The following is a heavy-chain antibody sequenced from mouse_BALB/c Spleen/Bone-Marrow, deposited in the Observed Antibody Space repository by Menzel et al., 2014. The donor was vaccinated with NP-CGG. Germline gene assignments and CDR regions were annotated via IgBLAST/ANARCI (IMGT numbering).Heavy chain of an antibody. CDR2: ILPGGGST. Sequence: QVQLQQSGAELMKPGASVKISCKATGYTFSNYWIEWIKQRPGHGLEWIGEILPGGGSTKYNEKFKDKATFTADTSSKTAYMQLSSLTSEDSVVYYCARSGYGYYAMDYWGQGTSVTVSS. J-gene: IGHJ4*01. CDR1: GYTFSNYW. V-gene: IGHV1-9*01. D-gene: IGHD2-2*01. CDR3: ARSGYGYYAMDY.